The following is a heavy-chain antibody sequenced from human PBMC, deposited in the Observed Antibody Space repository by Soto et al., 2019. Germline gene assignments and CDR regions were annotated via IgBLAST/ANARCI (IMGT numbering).Heavy chain of an antibody. CDR2: IIPICGTA. Sequence: QVQLVQSGAEVKKPGSSVKVSCKASGGTFSSYAISWVRQAPGHGLEWMGGIIPICGTANYAQKFQGRVTITANESTSTAYVELSSMRSEDTAVYYCARWSYDSSGYYLRYFDYSGQGALVTVSS. J-gene: IGHJ4*02. D-gene: IGHD3-22*01. V-gene: IGHV1-69*01. CDR1: GGTFSSYA. CDR3: ARWSYDSSGYYLRYFDY.